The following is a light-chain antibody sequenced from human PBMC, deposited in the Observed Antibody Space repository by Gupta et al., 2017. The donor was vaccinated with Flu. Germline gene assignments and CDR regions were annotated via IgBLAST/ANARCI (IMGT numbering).Light chain of an antibody. CDR3: QQSYSTPLT. CDR1: QSISSY. V-gene: IGKV1-39*01. CDR2: AAS. J-gene: IGKJ4*01. Sequence: DIQITPSPSSLSASVGDRVTITCRASQSISSYLNWYQQKPGKAPKLLIYAASSLQSGVPSRFSGSGSGTDFTLTISRLQPEDFATYYCQQSYSTPLTFGGGTKVEIK.